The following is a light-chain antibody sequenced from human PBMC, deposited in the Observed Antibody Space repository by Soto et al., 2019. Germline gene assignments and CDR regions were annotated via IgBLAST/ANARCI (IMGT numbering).Light chain of an antibody. J-gene: IGKJ1*01. Sequence: EIVMTQSPATLSVSPGEGATLSCRASQSVRTKLAWYQQKAGQAPRLLIYGASTRASGVSDRFSGSGSGTEYTLTISSLQSEDFAVYYCQQYTNWPKTFGQGTKV. CDR3: QQYTNWPKT. CDR2: GAS. CDR1: QSVRTK. V-gene: IGKV3-15*01.